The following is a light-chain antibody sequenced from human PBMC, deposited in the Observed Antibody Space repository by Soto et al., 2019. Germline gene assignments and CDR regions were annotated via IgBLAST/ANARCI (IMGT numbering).Light chain of an antibody. V-gene: IGKV3-15*01. J-gene: IGKJ3*01. CDR3: QQYNNWPFT. Sequence: ERVMTQSPATLSVSPGERATLSCRASQSINSNLAWYQQKPGQAPRLLIYGASTRATGIPARFSGSGSGTEFTLTISSLQSEDFAVYYCQQYNNWPFTFGPGTKVVIK. CDR1: QSINSN. CDR2: GAS.